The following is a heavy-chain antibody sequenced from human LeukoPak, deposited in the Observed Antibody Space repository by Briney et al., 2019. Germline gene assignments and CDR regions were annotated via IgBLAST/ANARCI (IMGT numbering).Heavy chain of an antibody. D-gene: IGHD6-19*01. Sequence: PSETLSLTCTVSGGSISGWYWSWIRQPPGKGLEWIGYIYGSGYTNYNPSLKSRVTMSINTSKNHFSLKLTSVTAADTATYYCARETSLAGFASGLGFNYWGQGILVTVSS. CDR1: GGSISGWY. CDR2: IYGSGYT. CDR3: ARETSLAGFASGLGFNY. J-gene: IGHJ4*02. V-gene: IGHV4-59*01.